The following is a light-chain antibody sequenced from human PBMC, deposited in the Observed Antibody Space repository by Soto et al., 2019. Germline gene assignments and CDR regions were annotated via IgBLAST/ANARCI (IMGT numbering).Light chain of an antibody. CDR3: AAWDDSLNGWV. Sequence: QSVLTQPPSASGTPGQRVIISCSGSSSNIGSNTVNWYQQVPGTAPKLLIYTNNQRPSGVPDRFSGSKSGTSASLAISGLQSEDEADYYCAAWDDSLNGWVFGGGTKLTVL. V-gene: IGLV1-44*01. J-gene: IGLJ3*02. CDR2: TNN. CDR1: SSNIGSNT.